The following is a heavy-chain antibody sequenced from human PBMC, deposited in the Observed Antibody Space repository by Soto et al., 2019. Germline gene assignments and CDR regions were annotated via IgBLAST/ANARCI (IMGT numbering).Heavy chain of an antibody. CDR2: IYYSGST. Sequence: QVQLQESGPGLVKPSETLSLTCTVSGGSVSSGSYYWSWIRQPPGKGLEWIGYIYYSGSTNYNPSLKSRVNISVYTSKDQFSLKLSSVTAADMAVNYRARDRLNNSLWGYVDSQTHYYCYYGMDVWGQGTTVTVSS. CDR1: GGSVSSGSYY. D-gene: IGHD2-21*01. J-gene: IGHJ6*02. CDR3: ARDRLNNSLWGYVDSQTHYYCYYGMDV. V-gene: IGHV4-61*01.